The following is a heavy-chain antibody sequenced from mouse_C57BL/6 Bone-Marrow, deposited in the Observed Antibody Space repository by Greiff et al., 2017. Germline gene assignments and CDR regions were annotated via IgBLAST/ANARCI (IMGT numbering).Heavy chain of an antibody. CDR2: ISGGGGNT. D-gene: IGHD6-1*01. CDR3: ARQGQLSFAY. Sequence: EVQRVEPGGGLVKPGGSLKLSCAASGFTFSSYSMSWVRQTPEKRLEWVATISGGGGNTYYPDSVKGRFTISRDNAKNTLYLQMSRLRSEDTALYYCARQGQLSFAYWGQGTLVTVSA. CDR1: GFTFSSYS. J-gene: IGHJ3*01. V-gene: IGHV5-9*01.